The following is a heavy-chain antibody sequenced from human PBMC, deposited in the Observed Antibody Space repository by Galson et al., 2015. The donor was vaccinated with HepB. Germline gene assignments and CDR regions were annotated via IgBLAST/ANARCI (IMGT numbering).Heavy chain of an antibody. CDR1: GFTFSNSA. CDR3: AAESYSSGCCKYDY. Sequence: SVKVSCKASGFTFSNSAMQWVRQARGQGLEWIGWMVVGGGNTNYAQHFQGRLTITRDMSTGTAYMEMTSLRSEDTAVYYCAAESYSSGCCKYDYWGQGTLVTVSS. CDR2: MVVGGGNT. J-gene: IGHJ4*02. D-gene: IGHD6-25*01. V-gene: IGHV1-58*02.